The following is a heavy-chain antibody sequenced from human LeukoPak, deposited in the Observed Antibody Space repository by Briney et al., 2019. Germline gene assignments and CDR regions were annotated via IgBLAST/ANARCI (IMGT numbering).Heavy chain of an antibody. Sequence: GRSLRLSCAASGFTFSSYAMHWVRQAPGKGLEWVAVISYDGSNKYYADSVKGRFTISRDNSKNTLYLQMNSLRAEDTAVYYCAREESIAAYFDYWGQGTLVTVSS. CDR1: GFTFSSYA. CDR3: AREESIAAYFDY. CDR2: ISYDGSNK. J-gene: IGHJ4*02. D-gene: IGHD6-6*01. V-gene: IGHV3-30-3*01.